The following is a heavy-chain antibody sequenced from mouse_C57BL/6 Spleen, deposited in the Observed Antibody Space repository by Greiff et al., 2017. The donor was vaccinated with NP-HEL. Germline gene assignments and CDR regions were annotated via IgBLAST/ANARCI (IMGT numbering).Heavy chain of an antibody. D-gene: IGHD2-2*01. J-gene: IGHJ4*01. V-gene: IGHV1-55*01. CDR2: IYPGSGST. CDR3: ARGHYGYDLYAMDC. Sequence: QVHVKQPGAELVKPGASVKMSCKASGYTFTSYWITWVKQRPGQGLEWIGDIYPGSGSTNYNEKFKSKATLTVDTSSSTAYMQLSSLTSEDSAVYYCARGHYGYDLYAMDCWGQGTSVTVAS. CDR1: GYTFTSYW.